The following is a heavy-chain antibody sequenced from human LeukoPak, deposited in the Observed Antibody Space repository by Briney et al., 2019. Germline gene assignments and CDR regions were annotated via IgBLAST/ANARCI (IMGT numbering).Heavy chain of an antibody. CDR3: AREGGYCSGGSCYSGLDY. V-gene: IGHV1-46*01. Sequence: ASVKVSCKASGYTFTSYYMHWVRQAPGRGLEWMGIINPSGGSTSYAQKFQGRVTMTRDTSTSTVYMELSSLRSEDTAVYYCAREGGYCSGGSCYSGLDYWGQGTLVTVSS. CDR2: INPSGGST. J-gene: IGHJ4*02. D-gene: IGHD2-15*01. CDR1: GYTFTSYY.